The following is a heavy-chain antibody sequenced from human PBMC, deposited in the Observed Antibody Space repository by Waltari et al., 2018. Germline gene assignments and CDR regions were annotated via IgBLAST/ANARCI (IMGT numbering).Heavy chain of an antibody. CDR1: GGSISSSSYY. D-gene: IGHD2-15*01. CDR2: IYYSVIT. CDR3: ARGVGVVAATRFY. V-gene: IGHV4-39*02. Sequence: QLQLQESGPGLVKPSETLSLTCTVSGGSISSSSYYWGWIRPPPGKGLEWIGSIYYSVITHYNPSLKSQFTISRDNAKNSLYLQMNSLRAEDTAVYYCARGVGVVAATRFYWGQGTLVTVSS. J-gene: IGHJ4*02.